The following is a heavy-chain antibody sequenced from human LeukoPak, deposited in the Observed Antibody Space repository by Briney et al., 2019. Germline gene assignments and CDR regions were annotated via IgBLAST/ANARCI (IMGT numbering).Heavy chain of an antibody. J-gene: IGHJ4*02. D-gene: IGHD3-10*01. CDR3: AKDLNYGFDS. V-gene: IGHV3-23*01. CDR2: ISGSGDKT. CDR1: GFAFRTYA. Sequence: PGESLRLSCAASGFAFRTYAMSWARQAPGKGLEGVSAISGSGDKTFYAESVRGRFTISRDNSKNTLYLQMNSLRAEDTAVYYCAKDLNYGFDSWGQGTLVTVSS.